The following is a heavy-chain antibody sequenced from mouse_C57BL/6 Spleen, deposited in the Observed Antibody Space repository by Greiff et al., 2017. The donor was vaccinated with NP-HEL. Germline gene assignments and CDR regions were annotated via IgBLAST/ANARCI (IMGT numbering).Heavy chain of an antibody. CDR1: GYSITSGYY. CDR2: ISYDGSN. CDR3: ARGSYDSAWFAY. J-gene: IGHJ3*01. V-gene: IGHV3-6*01. Sequence: EVHLVESGPGLVKPSQSLSLTCSVTGYSITSGYYWNWIRQFPGNKLEWMGYISYDGSNNYNPSLKNRISITRDTSKNQFFLKLNSVTTEDTATYYCARGSYDSAWFAYWGQGTLVTVSA. D-gene: IGHD2-4*01.